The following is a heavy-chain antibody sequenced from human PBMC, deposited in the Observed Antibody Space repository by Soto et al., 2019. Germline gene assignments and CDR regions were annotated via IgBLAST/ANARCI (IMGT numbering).Heavy chain of an antibody. D-gene: IGHD3-22*01. Sequence: GGSLRLSCAASGFTFSSYAMSWVRQAPGKGLEWVSAISGSGGSTYYADSVKGRFTISRDNSKNTLYLQMNSLRAEDTAVYYCAKDREITMIVVATPADPWGQGTLVTVSS. CDR3: AKDREITMIVVATPADP. CDR1: GFTFSSYA. V-gene: IGHV3-23*01. J-gene: IGHJ5*02. CDR2: ISGSGGST.